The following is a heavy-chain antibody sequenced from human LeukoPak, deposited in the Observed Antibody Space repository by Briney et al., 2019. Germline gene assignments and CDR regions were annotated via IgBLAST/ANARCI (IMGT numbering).Heavy chain of an antibody. CDR3: ARVPRITMVRGVIDY. CDR2: INNSGST. V-gene: IGHV4-34*01. J-gene: IGHJ4*02. D-gene: IGHD3-10*01. CDR1: GGSFSGYY. Sequence: PSETLSLTCAVYGGSFSGYYWSWIRQPPGKGLEGIGEINNSGSTNYNPSLKSRVTISVDTSKNQFSLKLSSVTAADTAVYYCARVPRITMVRGVIDYWGQGTLVTVSS.